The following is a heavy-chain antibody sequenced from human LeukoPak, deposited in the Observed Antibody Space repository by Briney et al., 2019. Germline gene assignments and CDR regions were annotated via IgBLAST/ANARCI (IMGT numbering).Heavy chain of an antibody. Sequence: SETLSLTCTVSGGSISSSTYYWGWIRQPPGKGLDWIGTIYYSGSTYYNPSLKSRVTISVDTSKNQFSLKLTSVTAADTAVYYCANSIDFDYGDYYFDYWGQGALVTISS. V-gene: IGHV4-39*07. CDR1: GGSISSSTYY. D-gene: IGHD4-17*01. CDR3: ANSIDFDYGDYYFDY. CDR2: IYYSGST. J-gene: IGHJ4*02.